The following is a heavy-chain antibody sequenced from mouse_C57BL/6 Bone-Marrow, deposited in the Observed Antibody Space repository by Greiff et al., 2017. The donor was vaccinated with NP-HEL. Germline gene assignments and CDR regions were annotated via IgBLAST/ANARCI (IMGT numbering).Heavy chain of an antibody. V-gene: IGHV1-81*01. CDR2: IYPRSGNT. Sequence: VKLQQSGAELARPGASVKLSCKASGYTFTSYGISWVKQRTGQGLEWIGEIYPRSGNTYYNEKFKGKATLTADKSSSTAYMELRSLTSEDSAVYFCARWGYDGYFDYWGQGTTLTVSS. J-gene: IGHJ2*01. D-gene: IGHD2-2*01. CDR3: ARWGYDGYFDY. CDR1: GYTFTSYG.